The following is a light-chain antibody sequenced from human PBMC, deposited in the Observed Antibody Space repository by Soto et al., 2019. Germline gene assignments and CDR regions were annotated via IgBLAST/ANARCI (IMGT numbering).Light chain of an antibody. CDR1: QSVSSN. J-gene: IGKJ1*01. CDR3: QHYNNWPPWT. V-gene: IGKV3-15*01. CDR2: GAS. Sequence: IVMTQSPVTLSVSPGDRATFSCRASQSVSSNLAWYQQKPGQAPGLLIYGASIRATGIPARFSGSGSGTEFTLTISSLQSEDFAVYYCQHYNNWPPWTFGQGTKVAI.